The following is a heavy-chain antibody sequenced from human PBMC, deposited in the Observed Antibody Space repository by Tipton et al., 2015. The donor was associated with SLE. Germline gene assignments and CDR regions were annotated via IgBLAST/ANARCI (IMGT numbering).Heavy chain of an antibody. CDR3: ARVRDYDIEGGFDI. D-gene: IGHD3-9*01. CDR1: GFTFNTHA. CDR2: ISGGGGIT. V-gene: IGHV3-23*01. J-gene: IGHJ3*02. Sequence: SLRLSCAASGFTFNTHAMSWVRQAPGKGLEWISVISGGGGITDYADSVKGRFTISRDNSKNTLYLQMNSLRAEGAEDTAVYDCARVRDYDIEGGFDIWGQGLMAAV.